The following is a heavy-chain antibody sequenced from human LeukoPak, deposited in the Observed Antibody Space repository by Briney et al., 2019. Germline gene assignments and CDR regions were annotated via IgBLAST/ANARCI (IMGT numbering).Heavy chain of an antibody. J-gene: IGHJ4*02. V-gene: IGHV3-30*18. CDR1: GFTFSSYG. CDR2: ISYDGSNK. D-gene: IGHD3-22*01. Sequence: GGSLTLSCAASGFTFSSYGMHWVRQAPGKGLEWVAVISYDGSNKYYADSVKGRFTISRDNSKNTLYLQMNSLRAEDTAVYYCAKMYYYDSSGYWSGDYWGQGTLVTVSS. CDR3: AKMYYYDSSGYWSGDY.